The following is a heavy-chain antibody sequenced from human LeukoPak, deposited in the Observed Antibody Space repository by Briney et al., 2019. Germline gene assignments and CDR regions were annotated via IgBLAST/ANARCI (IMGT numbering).Heavy chain of an antibody. D-gene: IGHD2/OR15-2a*01. J-gene: IGHJ3*02. CDR1: GFTFITYS. CDR3: ARALLATGAFDI. CDR2: IDPTSRTI. Sequence: GGSLRLSCAASGFTFITYSMHWVRQAPGKGLEWVSYIDPTSRTIYYADSAKGRFTISRDNAKNSLYLQMNSLRAEDTAVYYCARALLATGAFDIWGQGTMVTVSS. V-gene: IGHV3-48*04.